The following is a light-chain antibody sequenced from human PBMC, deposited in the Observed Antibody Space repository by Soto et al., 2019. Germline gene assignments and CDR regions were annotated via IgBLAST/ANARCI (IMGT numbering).Light chain of an antibody. Sequence: EIVMTQSPAILSVSPGERATLSCRASESVSSNLAWYQQKPGQAPRLPISGASTRATGIPVRFSGSGSGTDFTLTISSLQSEDFVFYYCQQYHDWPMTFGPGTKVDI. J-gene: IGKJ3*01. CDR1: ESVSSN. CDR2: GAS. CDR3: QQYHDWPMT. V-gene: IGKV3-15*01.